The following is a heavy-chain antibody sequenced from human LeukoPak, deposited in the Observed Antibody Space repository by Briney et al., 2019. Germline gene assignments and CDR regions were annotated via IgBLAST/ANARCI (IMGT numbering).Heavy chain of an antibody. CDR2: ISHSGST. Sequence: SSETLSLTCTVSGYSISSGYYWGWIRQPPGEGLEWIGSISHSGSTYYKPSLRSRVTISVDTSKNQFSLKLRSVTAADTAVYYCARVTSRLGWFDPWGQGTLVTVSS. CDR1: GYSISSGYY. CDR3: ARVTSRLGWFDP. J-gene: IGHJ5*02. D-gene: IGHD1-14*01. V-gene: IGHV4-38-2*02.